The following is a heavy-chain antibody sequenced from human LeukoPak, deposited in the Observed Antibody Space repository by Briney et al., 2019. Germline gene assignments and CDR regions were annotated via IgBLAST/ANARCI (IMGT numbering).Heavy chain of an antibody. CDR1: GGTFSSYA. CDR3: ALVRGYCSSTSCYTATGTFDY. V-gene: IGHV1-69*01. J-gene: IGHJ4*02. CDR2: IIPIFGTA. Sequence: GASVKVSCKASGGTFSSYAISWVRQAPGQRLEWMGGIIPIFGTANYAQKFQGRVTITADESTSTAYMELSSLRSEDTAVYYCALVRGYCSSTSCYTATGTFDYWGQGTLVTVSS. D-gene: IGHD2-2*02.